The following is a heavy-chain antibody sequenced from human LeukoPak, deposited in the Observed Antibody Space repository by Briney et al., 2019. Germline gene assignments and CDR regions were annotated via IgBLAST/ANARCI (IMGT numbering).Heavy chain of an antibody. CDR1: GFTFSSYS. CDR2: ISSSSSYI. V-gene: IGHV3-21*01. J-gene: IGHJ3*02. CDR3: ASEGRRLKESYDSSGGSAFDI. D-gene: IGHD3-22*01. Sequence: GGSLRLSCAASGFTFSSYSMNWVRQAPGKGLEWDSSISSSSSYIYYADSVKGRFTISRDNAKNSLYLQMNSLRAEDTAEYYCASEGRRLKESYDSSGGSAFDIWGQGTMVTVSS.